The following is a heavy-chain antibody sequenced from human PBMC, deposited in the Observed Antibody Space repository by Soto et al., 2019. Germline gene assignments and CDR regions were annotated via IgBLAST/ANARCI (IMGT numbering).Heavy chain of an antibody. V-gene: IGHV4-34*01. Sequence: SETLSLTCAVYGGSFSGYYWSWIRQPPGKGLEWIGEINHSGSTNYNPSLKSRVTISVDTSKNQFSLKLSSVTAADTAVDYWARGPRKYCSSWYAYYYYMDVWGKGTPVTVSS. CDR1: GGSFSGYY. D-gene: IGHD6-13*01. CDR2: INHSGST. J-gene: IGHJ6*03. CDR3: ARGPRKYCSSWYAYYYYMDV.